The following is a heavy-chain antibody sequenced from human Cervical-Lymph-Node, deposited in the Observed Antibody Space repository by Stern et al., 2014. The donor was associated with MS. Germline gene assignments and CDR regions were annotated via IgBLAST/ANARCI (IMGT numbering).Heavy chain of an antibody. CDR2: IIPIFGTA. Sequence: VKLVESGAEVKKPGSSVKVSCKASGGTFSNYGISWVRQAPGQGLVWMGGIIPIFGTANYAQKFQGRVTITADESTSTAYMELSSLRSEDTAVYYCAREFNYDTSGYYFYYWGQGTLVTVSS. V-gene: IGHV1-69*01. CDR1: GGTFSNYG. J-gene: IGHJ4*02. CDR3: AREFNYDTSGYYFYY. D-gene: IGHD3-22*01.